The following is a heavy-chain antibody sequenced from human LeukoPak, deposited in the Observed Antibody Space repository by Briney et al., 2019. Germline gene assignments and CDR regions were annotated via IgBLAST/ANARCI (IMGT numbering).Heavy chain of an antibody. CDR1: GGSVTSTNW. CDR2: GNLDGRT. V-gene: IGHV4-4*02. J-gene: IGHJ4*02. CDR3: AREGGFYRPLDY. Sequence: PSETLSLTCGVSGGSVTSTNWWTWVRQPPGKGLEWIGEGNLDGRTNYNPSLKSRLTLSLDLSENHISLKLTSVTAADTAVYYRAREGGFYRPLDYSGQGTLVTVS. D-gene: IGHD3-3*01.